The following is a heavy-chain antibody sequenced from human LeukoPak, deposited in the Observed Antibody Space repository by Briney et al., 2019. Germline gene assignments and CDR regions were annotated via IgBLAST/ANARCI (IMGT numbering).Heavy chain of an antibody. CDR3: ARLREIPVFGVVTKSTSYFDY. CDR1: GFTFTNYW. CDR2: IKQDRSEK. D-gene: IGHD3-3*01. Sequence: GGSLRLSCAASGFTFTNYWMSWVHQAPGKGLELVANIKQDRSEKYYVDSVKGRFTISRDNAKNSLYLQMNSLRAEDTAVYYCARLREIPVFGVVTKSTSYFDYWGRGTLVTVSS. V-gene: IGHV3-7*01. J-gene: IGHJ4*02.